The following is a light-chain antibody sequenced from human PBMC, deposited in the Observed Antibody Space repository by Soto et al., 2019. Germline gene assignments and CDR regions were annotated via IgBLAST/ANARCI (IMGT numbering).Light chain of an antibody. J-gene: IGKJ2*01. CDR2: DAS. CDR1: QSVNSN. Sequence: EIVLTQSPATLSLSPGERATLSCRASQSVNSNLAWYQQKPGQAPRLLIFDASNRATGIPARFSDSGSGTDFTLTISSLEPEDFAVYYCQQRSNWPPYTFGQGTKLEIK. CDR3: QQRSNWPPYT. V-gene: IGKV3-11*01.